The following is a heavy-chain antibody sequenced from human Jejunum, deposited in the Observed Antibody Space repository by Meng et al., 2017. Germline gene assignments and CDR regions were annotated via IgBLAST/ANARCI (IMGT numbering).Heavy chain of an antibody. CDR2: IWHDGSKV. D-gene: IGHD3-10*01. J-gene: IGHJ4*02. V-gene: IGHV3-33*01. Sequence: QVQRVEFGRGVFQPGKSLRLSCAASGFKFTNYGMHWVRQAPGKGLEWVAVIWHDGSKVFYADSVRGRFTISRDNSHNTVDLQMNSVRVDDTAVYFCLRGRDYWGQGTLVTVSS. CDR3: LRGRDY. CDR1: GFKFTNYG.